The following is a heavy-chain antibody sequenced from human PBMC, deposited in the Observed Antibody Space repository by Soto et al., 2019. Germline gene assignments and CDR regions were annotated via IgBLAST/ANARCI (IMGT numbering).Heavy chain of an antibody. J-gene: IGHJ5*02. V-gene: IGHV1-69*05. CDR2: IIPIFGTA. Sequence: SVKVSCKASGGTFSSYAISCVRQAPGQGLEWMGGIIPIFGTANYAQKFQGRVTITTDTSTSTAYMELRSLRSDDTAVYYCARPRGYSYGYLSGWFDPWGQGTLVTVSS. D-gene: IGHD5-18*01. CDR1: GGTFSSYA. CDR3: ARPRGYSYGYLSGWFDP.